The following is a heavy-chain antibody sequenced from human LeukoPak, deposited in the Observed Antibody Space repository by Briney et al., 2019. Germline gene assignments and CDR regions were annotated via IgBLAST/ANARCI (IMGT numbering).Heavy chain of an antibody. D-gene: IGHD1-26*01. Sequence: PGGSLRLSCAASGFTFSTYWMHWVRQAPGKGLVWVSRINSDGNSRSYADSVKGRFTISRDNAKNSLYLQMNSLRAEDTAVYYCTTGPSYSRSTIVPPDCWGQGTLVTVSS. CDR3: TTGPSYSRSTIVPPDC. V-gene: IGHV3-74*01. J-gene: IGHJ4*02. CDR1: GFTFSTYW. CDR2: INSDGNSR.